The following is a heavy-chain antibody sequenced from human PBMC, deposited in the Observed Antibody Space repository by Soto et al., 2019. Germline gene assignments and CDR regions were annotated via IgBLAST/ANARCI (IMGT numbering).Heavy chain of an antibody. J-gene: IGHJ4*02. CDR1: GGSISSSSYY. V-gene: IGHV4-39*01. Sequence: PSETLSLTCTVSGGSISSSSYYWGWIRQPPGKGLEWIGSIYYSGSTYYNQSLKSRVTISVDTSKNQFSLKLSSVTAADTAVYYCARSPYYYGSGSFDYWGQGTLVTVSS. D-gene: IGHD3-10*01. CDR2: IYYSGST. CDR3: ARSPYYYGSGSFDY.